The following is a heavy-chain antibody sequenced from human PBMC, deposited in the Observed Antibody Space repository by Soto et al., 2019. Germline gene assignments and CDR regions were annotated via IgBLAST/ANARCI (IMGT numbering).Heavy chain of an antibody. J-gene: IGHJ4*02. V-gene: IGHV1-69*13. D-gene: IGHD4-17*01. CDR2: IIPIFGTA. CDR3: ASGRSPLRWQPRADY. CDR1: GYTFTSYG. Sequence: QVQLVQSGAEVKKPGASVKVSCKASGYTFTSYGISWVRQAPGQGLEWMGGIIPIFGTANYAQKFQGRVTITADESTSTAYMELSSLRSEDTAVYYCASGRSPLRWQPRADYWGQGTLVTVSS.